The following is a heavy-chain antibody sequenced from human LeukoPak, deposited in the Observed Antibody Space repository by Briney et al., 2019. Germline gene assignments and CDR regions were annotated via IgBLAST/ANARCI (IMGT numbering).Heavy chain of an antibody. CDR3: ARGCQAGTGDL. CDR1: GFTLDDYA. D-gene: IGHD3-10*01. CDR2: ISWNRGNI. J-gene: IGHJ5*02. Sequence: GGSLRLSCAASGFTLDDYAMHWVRQAPGKGLEWVSGISWNRGNIGYADSVKGRFTISRDNAKDSLYLEMNSLRAEDTAVYYCARGCQAGTGDLWGQGTLVTVSS. V-gene: IGHV3-9*01.